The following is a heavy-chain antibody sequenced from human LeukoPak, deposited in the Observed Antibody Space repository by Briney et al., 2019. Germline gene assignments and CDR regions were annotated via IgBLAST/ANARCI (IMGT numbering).Heavy chain of an antibody. CDR3: ARGGTSSIASSFDY. Sequence: RRSLILSCAETGFTFSSDDMDGVRQAPGKGLEWVAVIWYDGSNKYYADSVKGRFTISRDNSKNTLYLQMNSLRAEDTAVYYCARGGTSSIASSFDYWGQGTLVTVSS. J-gene: IGHJ4*02. D-gene: IGHD6-6*01. CDR1: GFTFSSDD. V-gene: IGHV3-33*01. CDR2: IWYDGSNK.